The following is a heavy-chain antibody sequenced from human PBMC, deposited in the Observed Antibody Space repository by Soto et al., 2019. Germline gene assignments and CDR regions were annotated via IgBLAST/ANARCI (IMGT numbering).Heavy chain of an antibody. CDR1: GYKVSTWHNFTSYW. V-gene: IGHV5-51*01. Sequence: PGQSLKISCMGSGYKVSTWHNFTSYWIAWVRQMPGEGLEWMGIIYPGDSDTRYSPSFQGQVTISADKSINSVYLQWSSLKASDTATYYCARLGFNYDFLSGYYNVHHYYGIDVCGQGTTVTLSS. D-gene: IGHD3-3*01. CDR2: IYPGDSDT. CDR3: ARLGFNYDFLSGYYNVHHYYGIDV. J-gene: IGHJ6*02.